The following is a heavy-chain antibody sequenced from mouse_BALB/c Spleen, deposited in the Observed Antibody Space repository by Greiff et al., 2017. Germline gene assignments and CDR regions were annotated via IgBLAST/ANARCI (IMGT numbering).Heavy chain of an antibody. Sequence: EVQGVESGGGLVQPGGSRKLSCAASGFTFSSFGMHWVRQAPEKGLEWVAYISSGSSTIYYADTVKGRFTISRDNPKNTLFLQMTSLRSEDTAMYYCARNWEDYYAMDYWGQGTSVTVSS. CDR2: ISSGSSTI. J-gene: IGHJ4*01. CDR1: GFTFSSFG. CDR3: ARNWEDYYAMDY. V-gene: IGHV5-17*02. D-gene: IGHD4-1*01.